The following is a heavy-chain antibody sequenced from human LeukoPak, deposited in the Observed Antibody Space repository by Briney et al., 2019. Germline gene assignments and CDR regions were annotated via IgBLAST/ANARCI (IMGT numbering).Heavy chain of an antibody. J-gene: IGHJ4*02. D-gene: IGHD3-10*01. CDR3: ARANRGTGSSFSFDY. CDR2: IYHSGST. V-gene: IGHV4-30-2*01. CDR1: GGSISSGGYS. Sequence: SQTLSLTSAVSGGSISSGGYSWSWIRQPPGKGLEWIGYIYHSGSTYYNPSLKSRVTISVDRSKNQFSLKLSSVTAADTAVYYCARANRGTGSSFSFDYWGQGTLVTVSS.